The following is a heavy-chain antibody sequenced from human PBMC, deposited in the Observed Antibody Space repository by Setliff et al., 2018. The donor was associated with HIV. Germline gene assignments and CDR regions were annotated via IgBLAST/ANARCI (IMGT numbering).Heavy chain of an antibody. CDR1: GFSLNTTGVS. J-gene: IGHJ4*02. Sequence: SGPTLVNPTQTLRLTCTFSGFSLNTTGVSVGWIRQPPGKALDWLALIYWDDDWRYRPSLKSRLTITKDNSKNQVVLTMTNMDPVDTATYYCAHGYCSGCSCYHAYWSQGTLVTVSS. V-gene: IGHV2-5*02. D-gene: IGHD2-15*01. CDR3: AHGYCSGCSCYHAY. CDR2: IYWDDDW.